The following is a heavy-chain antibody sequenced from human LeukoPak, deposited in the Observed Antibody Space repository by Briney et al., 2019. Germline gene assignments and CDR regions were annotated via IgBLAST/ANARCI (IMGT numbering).Heavy chain of an antibody. CDR1: GGSISSYY. J-gene: IGHJ4*02. CDR3: ASRAAAGTHHDY. Sequence: SETLSLTCTVSGGSISSYYWGWIRQPPGKGLEWIGSIYYSGSTYYNPSLKSRVTISVDTSKNQSSLKLSSVTAADTAVYYCASRAAAGTHHDYWGQGTLVTVSS. CDR2: IYYSGST. D-gene: IGHD6-13*01. V-gene: IGHV4-39*01.